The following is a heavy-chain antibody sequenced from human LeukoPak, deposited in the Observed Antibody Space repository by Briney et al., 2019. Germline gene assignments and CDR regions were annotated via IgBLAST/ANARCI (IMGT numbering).Heavy chain of an antibody. CDR1: GYTFTSYG. CDR3: ARLGTPTFYYYMDV. CDR2: INTNTGNP. V-gene: IGHV7-4-1*04. D-gene: IGHD1-14*01. J-gene: IGHJ6*03. Sequence: GASVKVSCKASGYTFTSYGISWVRQAPGQGLEWMGWINTNTGNPTYAQGFTGRFVFSLDTSVSMAYLQISSLKAEDTAVYYCARLGTPTFYYYMDVWGKGTTVTVSS.